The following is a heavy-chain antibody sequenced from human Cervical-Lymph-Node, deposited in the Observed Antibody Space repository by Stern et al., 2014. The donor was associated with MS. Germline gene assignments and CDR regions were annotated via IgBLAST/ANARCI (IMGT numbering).Heavy chain of an antibody. CDR3: ARQPDYSDFLDF. J-gene: IGHJ4*02. CDR1: GYNFIDHA. CDR2: INGGPCTN. D-gene: IGHD4-11*01. Sequence: QVQLVQSGAEVKKPGASMTISCKTSGYNFIDHAIHWVRQDPGQRLEWIGWINGGPCTNKYSQKFQGRVSFTRDKAASAAYMDLSSLSPDDTAVYYCARQPDYSDFLDFLGQGTLVTVSS. V-gene: IGHV1-3*01.